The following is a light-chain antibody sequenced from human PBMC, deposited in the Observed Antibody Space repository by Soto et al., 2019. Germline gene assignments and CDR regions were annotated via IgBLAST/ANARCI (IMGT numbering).Light chain of an antibody. J-gene: IGKJ1*01. CDR1: QIIANN. CDR3: QQYNNWPPWT. CDR2: GAS. V-gene: IGKV3-15*01. Sequence: EIVMMQSPATLSVSPGERATLSCRASQIIANNLAWYQQKPGQAPRLLIYGASTRAPGIPARFSGSGSATEFTLAISSLQSEDFAIYYCQQYNNWPPWTFGQGTKVDIK.